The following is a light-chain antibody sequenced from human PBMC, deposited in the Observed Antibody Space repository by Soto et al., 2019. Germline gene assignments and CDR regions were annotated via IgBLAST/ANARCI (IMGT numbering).Light chain of an antibody. V-gene: IGKV1-17*01. Sequence: IQMTQSPSSLSASVGDRVTITCRASRDIGSDLSWYQQKPGKAPTLLIYAASNLQSGVPSRFSGSGSGTEFTLTISSLQPEDIATYYCLQHNTYPWTFGQGTKVDIK. J-gene: IGKJ1*01. CDR1: RDIGSD. CDR2: AAS. CDR3: LQHNTYPWT.